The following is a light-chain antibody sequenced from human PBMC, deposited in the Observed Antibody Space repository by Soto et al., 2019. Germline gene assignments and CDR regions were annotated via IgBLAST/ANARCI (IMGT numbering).Light chain of an antibody. CDR3: SSYAGTNNLGV. Sequence: QSALTQPPSASGSPGQSVTISCTGTSSDVGGYKYVSWYQQHPGKAPKLMIYEVSKRPSGVPDRFSASKSGNTASLTVSGLQPEDEADYYCSSYAGTNNLGVFGTGTKLTVL. J-gene: IGLJ1*01. V-gene: IGLV2-8*01. CDR2: EVS. CDR1: SSDVGGYKY.